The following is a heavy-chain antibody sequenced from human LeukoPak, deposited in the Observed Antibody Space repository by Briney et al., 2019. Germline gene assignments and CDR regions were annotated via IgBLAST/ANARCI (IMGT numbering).Heavy chain of an antibody. Sequence: SETLSLTCTVSGGSISSYYWSWIRQPPGKGLEWIGYIYYSGSTNYNPSLKSRVTVSVDTSKNQFSLKLSSVTAADTAVYYCARVSGWASDYWGQGTLVTVSS. D-gene: IGHD6-19*01. CDR3: ARVSGWASDY. CDR2: IYYSGST. V-gene: IGHV4-59*01. J-gene: IGHJ4*02. CDR1: GGSISSYY.